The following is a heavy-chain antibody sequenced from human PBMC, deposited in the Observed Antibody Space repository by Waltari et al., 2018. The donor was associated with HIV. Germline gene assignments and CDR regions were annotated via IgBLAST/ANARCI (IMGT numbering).Heavy chain of an antibody. D-gene: IGHD6-19*01. V-gene: IGHV3-7*04. CDR2: ISSDGNED. J-gene: IGHJ3*01. Sequence: VQLVESGGGLVQPGGSLTLSCTASTFIFSYYWMTWVRQAPGKGLEWVADISSDGNEDFYSDSLKGRFVISRDNVKNSLFLQLSHLRVDDTAVYYCARGAVYSSGPYDAFDVWGQGTLVTVSS. CDR1: TFIFSYYW. CDR3: ARGAVYSSGPYDAFDV.